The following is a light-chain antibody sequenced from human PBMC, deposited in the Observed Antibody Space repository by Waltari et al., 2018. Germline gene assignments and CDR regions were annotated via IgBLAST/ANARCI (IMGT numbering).Light chain of an antibody. Sequence: DIQMTQSPSSVSASVGERVTITCRASQDISSWLAWYQQKPGKAPKLLIYSASALQRGVPSRFSGSGSGTDFTLTINSLQSEDFATYYCQQGNSFPPTFGQGTKVEIK. J-gene: IGKJ1*01. CDR2: SAS. CDR1: QDISSW. V-gene: IGKV1-12*01. CDR3: QQGNSFPPT.